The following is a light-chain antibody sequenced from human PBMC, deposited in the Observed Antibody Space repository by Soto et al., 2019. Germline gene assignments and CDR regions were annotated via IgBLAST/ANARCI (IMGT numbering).Light chain of an antibody. V-gene: IGKV1-39*01. CDR1: QSISSY. Sequence: DIQMTQSPSSLSASVGDRVTITGRASQSISSYLNWYQQKPGKAPKLLIYAASSLQSGVPSRFSGSGSRIDFTLTISSLEPEDFATYYGQQSYSTPWTFGQGTKVEIK. J-gene: IGKJ1*01. CDR3: QQSYSTPWT. CDR2: AAS.